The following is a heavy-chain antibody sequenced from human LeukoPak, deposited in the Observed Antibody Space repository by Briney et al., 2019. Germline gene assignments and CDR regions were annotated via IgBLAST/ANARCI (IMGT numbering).Heavy chain of an antibody. D-gene: IGHD4-17*01. Sequence: ASVKVSCKASGYTLTSYYMHWVRQAPGQGLEWMGIINPSGGSTSHAQKFQGRVTMTRDTSTSTVYMELSSLRSEDTAVYYCAGATVTGPYYFDYWGQGTLVTVSS. CDR2: INPSGGST. J-gene: IGHJ4*02. CDR1: GYTLTSYY. V-gene: IGHV1-46*01. CDR3: AGATVTGPYYFDY.